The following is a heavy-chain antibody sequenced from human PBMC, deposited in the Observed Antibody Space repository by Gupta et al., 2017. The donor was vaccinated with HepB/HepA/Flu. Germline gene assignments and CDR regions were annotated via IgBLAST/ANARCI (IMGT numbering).Heavy chain of an antibody. CDR1: GYPLTELS. V-gene: IGHV1-24*01. D-gene: IGHD1-26*01. CDR2: FDPEDGET. CDR3: ATVLKLGATPEFDY. Sequence: QVQLVQSGAEVKKPGASVKVSCKVSGYPLTELSMHWVRQAPGKGLEWMGGFDPEDGETIYAQKVQGRVTMTEDTSTDTAYMELSSLRSEDTAVYYCATVLKLGATPEFDYWGQGTLVTVSS. J-gene: IGHJ4*02.